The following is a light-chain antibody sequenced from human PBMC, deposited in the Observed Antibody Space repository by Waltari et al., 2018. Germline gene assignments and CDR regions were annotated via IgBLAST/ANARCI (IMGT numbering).Light chain of an antibody. J-gene: IGLJ2*01. V-gene: IGLV2-11*01. Sequence: QSALTQPRSVSGSPGQSVTISCPGAGSDVGGYNYVSWYQQHPGKAPTLMLDEVSKRPSGVPDRFSGSKSGNTASLTISGLQAEDEADYYCCSYAGDYSWIFGGGTKVTVL. CDR2: EVS. CDR3: CSYAGDYSWI. CDR1: GSDVGGYNY.